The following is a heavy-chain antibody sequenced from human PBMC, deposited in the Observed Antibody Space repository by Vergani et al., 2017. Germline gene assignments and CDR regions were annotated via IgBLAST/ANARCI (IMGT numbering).Heavy chain of an antibody. J-gene: IGHJ4*02. D-gene: IGHD2-15*01. Sequence: QVQLVESGGGVVQPGRSLRLSCAASGFTFSSYAMHWVRQAPGKGLEWVAVISYDGSNKYYADSVKGRFTISRDNSKNTLYLQMNSLRAEDTAVYYCARDPCSGGSCYSGYWGQGTLVTVSS. CDR2: ISYDGSNK. CDR3: ARDPCSGGSCYSGY. CDR1: GFTFSSYA. V-gene: IGHV3-30-3*01.